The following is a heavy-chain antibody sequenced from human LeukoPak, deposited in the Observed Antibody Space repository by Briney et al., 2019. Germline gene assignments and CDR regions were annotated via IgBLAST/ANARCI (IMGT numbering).Heavy chain of an antibody. J-gene: IGHJ4*02. CDR3: AKDLYGDRGTWDY. Sequence: GGSLRLSRAASGCTFNSYGMHWVRQAPGKGLEWVAVIWYDGSYKYYADSVKGRFTISRDNSKNTLYLQMNSLRAEDTAVYYCAKDLYGDRGTWDYWGQGTLVTVCS. CDR2: IWYDGSYK. CDR1: GCTFNSYG. V-gene: IGHV3-33*06. D-gene: IGHD2/OR15-2a*01.